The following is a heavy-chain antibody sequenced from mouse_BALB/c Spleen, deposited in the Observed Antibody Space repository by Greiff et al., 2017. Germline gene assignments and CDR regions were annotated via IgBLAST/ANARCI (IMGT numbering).Heavy chain of an antibody. J-gene: IGHJ1*01. CDR2: INPGSGGT. V-gene: IGHV1-54*01. D-gene: IGHD3-1*01. Sequence: QVQLQQSGAELVRPGTSVKVSCKASGYAFTNYLIEWVKQRPGQGLEWIGVINPGSGGTNYNEKFKGKATLTADKSSSTAYMQLSSLTSDDSAVYFCARSGTWYFDVWGAGTTVTVSS. CDR3: ARSGTWYFDV. CDR1: GYAFTNYL.